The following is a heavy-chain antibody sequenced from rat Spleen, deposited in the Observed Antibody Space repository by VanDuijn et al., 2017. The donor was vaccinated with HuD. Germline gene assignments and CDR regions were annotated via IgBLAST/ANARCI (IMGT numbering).Heavy chain of an antibody. Sequence: EVQLVESGGGLEQPGRSLKLSCAAPGFTFSDYGVAWVRQAPTKGLEWVAFISPSGVTYYRDSVKGRFTVSRENAKSTLYLQMDSLSSGDTATYYCARRHYGYTDYFDYWGQGVMVTVSS. J-gene: IGHJ2*01. V-gene: IGHV5S13*01. CDR1: GFTFSDYG. D-gene: IGHD1-9*01. CDR2: ISPSGVT. CDR3: ARRHYGYTDYFDY.